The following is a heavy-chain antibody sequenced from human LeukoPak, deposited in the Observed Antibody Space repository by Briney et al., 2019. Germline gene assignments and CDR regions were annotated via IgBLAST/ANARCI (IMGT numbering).Heavy chain of an antibody. D-gene: IGHD2-2*01. CDR3: ALPAKGAYFYYYMEV. Sequence: ASVKGSCKASAYTSPNYGITWVRQAPGRGLEWMGWISTYNGNTQYAQKFQGRVTMTTDTPTKTVYMELRSLRSNDTAVYYCALPAKGAYFYYYMEVWGKGTTVTVSS. CDR2: ISTYNGNT. V-gene: IGHV1-18*01. CDR1: AYTSPNYG. J-gene: IGHJ6*03.